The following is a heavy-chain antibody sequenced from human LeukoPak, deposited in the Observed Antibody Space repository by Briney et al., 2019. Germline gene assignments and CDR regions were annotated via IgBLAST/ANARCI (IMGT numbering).Heavy chain of an antibody. D-gene: IGHD3-3*01. CDR2: ISSSSSTI. CDR3: ARDSAPDYDFWSGSQTYYFDY. V-gene: IGHV3-48*01. Sequence: PGGSLRLSCAASGFTFSSYSMNWVRQAPGKGLEWVSYISSSSSTIYYADSVKGRFTISRDNAKNSLYLQMNSLRAEDTAVYYCARDSAPDYDFWSGSQTYYFDYWGQGTLVTVSS. CDR1: GFTFSSYS. J-gene: IGHJ4*02.